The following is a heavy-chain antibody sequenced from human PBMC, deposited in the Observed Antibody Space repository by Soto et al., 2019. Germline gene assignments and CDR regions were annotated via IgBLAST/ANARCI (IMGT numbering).Heavy chain of an antibody. Sequence: GASVKVCWKACGYSFTRYYMHWGRQAPGQGLEWMGIINPSGGSTSYAQKFQGRVTMTRDTSTSTVYMELSSLRSEDTAVYYCARATQGRQQPVRLPLDYWS. CDR3: ARATQGRQQPVRLPLDY. CDR1: GYSFTRYY. CDR2: INPSGGST. J-gene: IGHJ4*01. D-gene: IGHD6-13*01. V-gene: IGHV1-46*01.